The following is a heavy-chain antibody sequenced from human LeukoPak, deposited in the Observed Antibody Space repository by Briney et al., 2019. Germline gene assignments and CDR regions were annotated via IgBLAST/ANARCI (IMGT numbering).Heavy chain of an antibody. D-gene: IGHD1-26*01. J-gene: IGHJ5*02. CDR3: ARDNSVGDNAWWFDP. V-gene: IGHV1-46*01. CDR1: GYTFTTYN. Sequence: ASVKVSCKASGYTFTTYNINWVRQAPGQGLEWMGLINPTGGSTGYAQKFQGRVTMTRDMSTSTDYMELSSLRSEDTAIYYCARDNSVGDNAWWFDPWGQGTLVTVSS. CDR2: INPTGGST.